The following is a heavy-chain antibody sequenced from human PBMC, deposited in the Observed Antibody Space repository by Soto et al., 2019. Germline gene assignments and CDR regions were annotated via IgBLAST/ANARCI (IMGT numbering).Heavy chain of an antibody. CDR2: ISGSGGST. CDR3: AKAITVAGYYFDY. Sequence: GVLRLSCAVSGFTFSSYDMSWVRQAPGKGLEWVSVISGSGGSTYYADSVKGRFTISRDNSKNTLYLQMNSLRAEDTAVYYCAKAITVAGYYFDYWGQGTLVTVSS. CDR1: GFTFSSYD. J-gene: IGHJ4*02. D-gene: IGHD6-19*01. V-gene: IGHV3-23*01.